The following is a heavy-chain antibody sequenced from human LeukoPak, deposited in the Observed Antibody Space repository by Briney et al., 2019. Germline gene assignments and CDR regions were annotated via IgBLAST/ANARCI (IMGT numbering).Heavy chain of an antibody. D-gene: IGHD3-22*01. J-gene: IGHJ4*02. CDR2: ISSDGSNK. CDR3: AREGYDSSGYSPGIFDY. Sequence: GRSLRLSCAASGFTFSSHAIHWVRQAPGKGLEWVAIISSDGSNKYYADSVKGRFTISRDNSKNTLYLQMNSLRAEDTAVYYCAREGYDSSGYSPGIFDYWGQGTLVTVSS. V-gene: IGHV3-30-3*01. CDR1: GFTFSSHA.